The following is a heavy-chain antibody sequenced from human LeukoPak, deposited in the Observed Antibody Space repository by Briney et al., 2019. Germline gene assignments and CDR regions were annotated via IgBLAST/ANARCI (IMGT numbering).Heavy chain of an antibody. CDR3: ARGPRYYAFDI. D-gene: IGHD1-14*01. Sequence: SETLSLTCAVYGGSFSGYYWSWIRQPPGKGLEWIGEINHSGSTNYNPSLKSRVTISVDTYKNQFSLKLSSVTAADTAVYYCARGPRYYAFDIWGQGTMVTVSS. J-gene: IGHJ3*02. CDR2: INHSGST. V-gene: IGHV4-34*01. CDR1: GGSFSGYY.